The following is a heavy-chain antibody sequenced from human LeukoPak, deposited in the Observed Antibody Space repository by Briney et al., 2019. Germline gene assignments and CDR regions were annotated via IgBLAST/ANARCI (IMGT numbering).Heavy chain of an antibody. CDR1: GFTFSSNY. J-gene: IGHJ6*03. V-gene: IGHV3-53*01. D-gene: IGHD6-13*01. CDR3: ARLSSSPHPYYYYYMDV. CDR2: IYSGGST. Sequence: GGSLRLSCAASGFTFSSNYMSWVRQAPGKGLEWVSVIYSGGSTYYADSVKGRFTISRDNSKNTLYLQMNSLRAEDTAVYYCARLSSSPHPYYYYYMDVWGKGTTVTVSS.